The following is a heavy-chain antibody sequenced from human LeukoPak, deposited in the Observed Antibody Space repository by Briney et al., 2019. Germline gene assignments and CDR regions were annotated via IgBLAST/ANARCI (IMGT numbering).Heavy chain of an antibody. J-gene: IGHJ4*02. CDR1: GFTFSSYS. D-gene: IGHD3-22*01. Sequence: KSGGSLRLSCAASGFTFSSYSMNWVRQAPGKGLEWVSSISSSSSYIYYADSVKGRFTISRDNAKNSLYLQMNSLRAEDTAVYYCARGGNYYESSGYYYFDYWGQGTLITVSS. CDR2: ISSSSSYI. V-gene: IGHV3-21*01. CDR3: ARGGNYYESSGYYYFDY.